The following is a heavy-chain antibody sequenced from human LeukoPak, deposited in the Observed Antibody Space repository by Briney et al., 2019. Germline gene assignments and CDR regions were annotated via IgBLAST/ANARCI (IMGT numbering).Heavy chain of an antibody. J-gene: IGHJ6*02. CDR3: AERSYGDYYYGMDV. V-gene: IGHV3-23*01. Sequence: GGSLRLSCAASGFTFSSYAMSWVRQAPGKGLEWVSAISGSGSSTFYADSVKGRFTISRGEPKNTLYLQMDSLRVEDTAVYYCAERSYGDYYYGMDVWGQGTTVTVSS. CDR1: GFTFSSYA. D-gene: IGHD4-17*01. CDR2: ISGSGSST.